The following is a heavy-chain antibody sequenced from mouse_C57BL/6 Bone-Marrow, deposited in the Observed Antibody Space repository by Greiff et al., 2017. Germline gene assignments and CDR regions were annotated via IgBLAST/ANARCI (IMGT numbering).Heavy chain of an antibody. D-gene: IGHD2-3*01. CDR2: IDPGSGST. J-gene: IGHJ1*03. V-gene: IGHV1-66*01. CDR3: AIPLVSDGYWDV. Sequence: QVQLQQSGPELVKPGASVKISCKASGYSFTGYYMHWVKQRPGQGLEWIGWIDPGSGSTRYTAKFKGKATLTADTSSSTAYMQLSSLTSEDSAVYYGAIPLVSDGYWDVWGKGTTLTVSS. CDR1: GYSFTGYY.